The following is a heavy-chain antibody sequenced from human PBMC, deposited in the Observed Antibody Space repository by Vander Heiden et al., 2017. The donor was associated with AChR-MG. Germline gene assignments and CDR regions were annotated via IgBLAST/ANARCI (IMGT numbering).Heavy chain of an antibody. J-gene: IGHJ3*02. V-gene: IGHV3-9*01. Sequence: EVQLVESGGGLVQPGRSLRLSCAASGFTFDDYAMHWVRQAPGKGLEWVSGISWNSGSIGYADSVKGRFTISRDNAKNSLYLQMNSLRAEDTALYYCAKDISVNPNAFDIWGQGTMVTVSS. CDR3: AKDISVNPNAFDI. D-gene: IGHD4-17*01. CDR1: GFTFDDYA. CDR2: ISWNSGSI.